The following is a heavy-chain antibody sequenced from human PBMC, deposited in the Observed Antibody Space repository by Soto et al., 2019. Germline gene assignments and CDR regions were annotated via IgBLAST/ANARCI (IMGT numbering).Heavy chain of an antibody. CDR1: GFTFSTYT. Sequence: PGGSLRLSCVASGFTFSTYTMSWVRQSPGKGLEWVSAVLQTGSNTYYANSVKGRFTISRDNSKNTLYLQMNNLRAEDTAVYYCAKDFTPDGYWDFDYWGQGTLVTVSS. J-gene: IGHJ4*02. V-gene: IGHV3-23*01. CDR2: VLQTGSNT. CDR3: AKDFTPDGYWDFDY. D-gene: IGHD4-17*01.